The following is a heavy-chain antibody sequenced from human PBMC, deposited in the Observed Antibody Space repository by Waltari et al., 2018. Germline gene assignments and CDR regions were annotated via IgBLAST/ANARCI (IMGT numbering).Heavy chain of an antibody. V-gene: IGHV3-23*03. CDR2: IYSGGGST. J-gene: IGHJ3*01. Sequence: DVQLLESGGGLVQHGGSLRLSCAASGFIFTHYGMNWVRQAPGKGLEWVSVIYSGGGSTFYADSVKGRFTISRDNSKNTVHVQLNSLRVEDTAVYYCAREGVATPGAFDVWGQGTKVIVS. CDR3: AREGVATPGAFDV. D-gene: IGHD5-12*01. CDR1: GFIFTHYG.